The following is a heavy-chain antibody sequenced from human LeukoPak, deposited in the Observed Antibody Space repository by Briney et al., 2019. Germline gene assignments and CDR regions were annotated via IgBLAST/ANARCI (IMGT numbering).Heavy chain of an antibody. D-gene: IGHD6-13*01. J-gene: IGHJ5*02. CDR3: ARGQQLINWFDP. CDR2: IYYSGST. Sequence: SETLSLTCTVSGGSISSGGYYWSWIRQHPGKGLEWIGYIYYSGSTYYNPSLKSRVTISVDTSKNQFSLKLSSVTAADTAVYYCARGQQLINWFDPWGQGTLVTVSS. CDR1: GGSISSGGYY. V-gene: IGHV4-31*03.